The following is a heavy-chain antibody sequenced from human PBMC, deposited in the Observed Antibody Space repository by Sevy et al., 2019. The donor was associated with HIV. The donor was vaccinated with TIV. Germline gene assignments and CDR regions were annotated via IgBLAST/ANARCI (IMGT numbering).Heavy chain of an antibody. J-gene: IGHJ6*03. CDR2: IIPIFGTA. CDR3: ASVRDCSGGSCYYYYMDV. Sequence: ASVKVSCKASGGTFSSYAISWVRQAPGQGLEWMGGIIPIFGTANYAQKFQGRVTITADKSTSTAYLELSSLRSEDTAVYYCASVRDCSGGSCYYYYMDVWGKGTTVTVSS. CDR1: GGTFSSYA. V-gene: IGHV1-69*06. D-gene: IGHD2-15*01.